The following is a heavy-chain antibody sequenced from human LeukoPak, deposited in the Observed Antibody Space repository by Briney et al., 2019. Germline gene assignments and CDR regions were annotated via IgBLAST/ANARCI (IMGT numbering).Heavy chain of an antibody. CDR1: GGSISSYY. D-gene: IGHD3-22*01. CDR2: IYYSGST. Sequence: SETLSLTCTVSGGSISSYYWSWTRQPPGKGLEWIGYIYYSGSTNYNPSLKSRVTISVDTSKNQFSLKLSSVTAADTAVYYCARDPYYYDSSDTTWASYGMDVWGQGTTVTVSS. J-gene: IGHJ6*02. V-gene: IGHV4-59*01. CDR3: ARDPYYYDSSDTTWASYGMDV.